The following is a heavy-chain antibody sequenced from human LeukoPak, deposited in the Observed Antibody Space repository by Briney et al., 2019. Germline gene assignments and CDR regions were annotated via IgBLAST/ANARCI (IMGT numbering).Heavy chain of an antibody. CDR3: AKSSSGLYAFDI. J-gene: IGHJ3*02. D-gene: IGHD6-6*01. V-gene: IGHV3-30*02. CDR2: VRFDGSNK. CDR1: GFTFSSYG. Sequence: GGSLRLSCAAPGFTFSSYGMHWVRQAPGKGLEWVAFVRFDGSNKYYADSVKGRFTISRDNSKNTLYLQVNSLRAEDTAVYYCAKSSSGLYAFDIWGQGTMVTVSS.